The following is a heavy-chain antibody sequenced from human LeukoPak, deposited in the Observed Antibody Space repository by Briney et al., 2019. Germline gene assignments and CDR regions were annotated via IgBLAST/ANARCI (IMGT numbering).Heavy chain of an antibody. D-gene: IGHD6-19*01. CDR3: ARLLCAGTSGCSDLDY. Sequence: TSETLSLTCTVSGVSISSSRYYWGWIRQPPGKGLEWIGNIFYSGSTYYNPSLKSRVTISVDTSKNQFSLKLGSVTAADTALYYCARLLCAGTSGCSDLDYWGQGTLVIVSS. J-gene: IGHJ4*02. CDR2: IFYSGST. CDR1: GVSISSSRYY. V-gene: IGHV4-39*01.